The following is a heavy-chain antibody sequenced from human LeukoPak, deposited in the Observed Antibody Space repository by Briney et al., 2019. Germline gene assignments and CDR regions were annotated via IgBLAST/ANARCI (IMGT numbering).Heavy chain of an antibody. Sequence: PSETLPLTCTVSGGSISSGSYYWSWIRQPAGKGLEWIGRIYTSGSTNYNPSLKSRVTISVDTSKNQLSLKLSSVAAADTAVYYCARFGGGMYSSSSGNWFDPWGQGTLVTVSS. CDR3: ARFGGGMYSSSSGNWFDP. CDR2: IYTSGST. J-gene: IGHJ5*02. D-gene: IGHD6-6*01. CDR1: GGSISSGSYY. V-gene: IGHV4-61*02.